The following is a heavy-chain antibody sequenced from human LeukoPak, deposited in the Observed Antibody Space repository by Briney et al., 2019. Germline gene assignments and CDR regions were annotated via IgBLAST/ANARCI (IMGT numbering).Heavy chain of an antibody. CDR2: ISWNSGSI. V-gene: IGHV3-9*01. Sequence: GVSLRLSCAASGFTFDDYAMHWVRQAPGKGLEWVSGISWNSGSIGYADSVKGRFTISRDNAKNSLYLQMNSLRAEDTALYYCAKVTGGIAAAPNNAFDIWGQGTMVTVSS. CDR3: AKVTGGIAAAPNNAFDI. CDR1: GFTFDDYA. D-gene: IGHD6-13*01. J-gene: IGHJ3*02.